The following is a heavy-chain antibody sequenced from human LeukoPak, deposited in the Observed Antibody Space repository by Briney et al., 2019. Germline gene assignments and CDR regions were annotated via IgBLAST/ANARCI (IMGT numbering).Heavy chain of an antibody. V-gene: IGHV1-18*01. D-gene: IGHD4-17*01. CDR2: ISAYNGNT. CDR3: ARSTPYGSRWPNYGDYHAFDI. J-gene: IGHJ3*02. CDR1: GYTFTSYG. Sequence: ASVKVSCKASGYTFTSYGISWVRQAPGQGLEWMGWISAYNGNTNYAQKLQGRVTMTTDTSTSTAYMELRSLRSDDTAVYYCARSTPYGSRWPNYGDYHAFDIWGQGTMVTVSS.